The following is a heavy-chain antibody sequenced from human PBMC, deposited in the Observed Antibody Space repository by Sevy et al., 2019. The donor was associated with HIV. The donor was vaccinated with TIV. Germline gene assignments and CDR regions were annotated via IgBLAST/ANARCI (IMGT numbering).Heavy chain of an antibody. CDR3: AKVLVEGYDSSSDYFDY. CDR2: ISYDENVK. V-gene: IGHV3-30*18. CDR1: GFIFRNYD. J-gene: IGHJ4*02. D-gene: IGHD3-22*01. Sequence: GGSLRLSCAAFGFIFRNYDMHWVRQAAGKGLEWVAVISYDENVKYYADSVKGRFTISRDNSKNTLYLQMNSLRAEDTAVYYCAKVLVEGYDSSSDYFDYWGQGTLVTVSS.